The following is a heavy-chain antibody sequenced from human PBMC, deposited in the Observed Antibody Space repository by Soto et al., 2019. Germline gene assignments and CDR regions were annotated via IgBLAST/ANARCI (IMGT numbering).Heavy chain of an antibody. Sequence: QVQLVQSGAELKKPGASVSLSCKASGFSFNTYYVHWVRQSPGEGLQWMGVINPSNGFTSHPQKFQGRVTMTADTSTTTVYLELSGLKSEDTAVYFCARDWPDTYCGGDCHLGYYYHGMDVWGQGTAVTVSS. CDR2: INPSNGFT. D-gene: IGHD2-21*02. J-gene: IGHJ6*02. CDR3: ARDWPDTYCGGDCHLGYYYHGMDV. CDR1: GFSFNTYY. V-gene: IGHV1-46*02.